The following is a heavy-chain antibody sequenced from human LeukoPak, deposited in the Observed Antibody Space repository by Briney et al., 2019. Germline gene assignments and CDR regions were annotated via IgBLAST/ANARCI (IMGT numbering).Heavy chain of an antibody. D-gene: IGHD3-10*01. J-gene: IGHJ4*02. CDR3: ARDRGVSYFDY. Sequence: GGSLRLSCAASGFTFSNHGMHWVRQAPGKGLEWVAVIWYGGSNKYYADSVKGRFTISRDNSKNTLYLQMNSLRAEDTAMYYCARDRGVSYFDYWGQGTQVTVSS. V-gene: IGHV3-33*01. CDR2: IWYGGSNK. CDR1: GFTFSNHG.